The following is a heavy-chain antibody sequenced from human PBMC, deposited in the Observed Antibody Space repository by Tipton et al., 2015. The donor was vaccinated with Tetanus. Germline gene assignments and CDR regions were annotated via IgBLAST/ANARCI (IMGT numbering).Heavy chain of an antibody. Sequence: TLSLTCTVSGGSINNYYWSWIRQPAGKGLEWIGRIYESGDTYYIPSLKSRVTISVDTSKNQFSLNLNSMAAADTGVYYCARHQSGYFTPFDYWGQGNLVTVSS. CDR2: IYESGDT. CDR1: GGSINNYY. J-gene: IGHJ4*02. CDR3: ARHQSGYFTPFDY. V-gene: IGHV4-59*05. D-gene: IGHD3-3*01.